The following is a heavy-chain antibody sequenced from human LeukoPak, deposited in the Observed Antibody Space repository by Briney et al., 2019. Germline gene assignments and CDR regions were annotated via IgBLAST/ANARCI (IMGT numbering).Heavy chain of an antibody. CDR1: GFTFSSYA. J-gene: IGHJ4*02. D-gene: IGHD3-22*01. Sequence: GGSLRLSCAASGFTFSSYAITWVRQAPGEGLEWVSTVSGHGTSSYYPDSVKGRFTVSRDNSKNKVFLQMSSLGAEDSAQYYCAKSVDSRGYWFERGADFWGQGTVVTVSS. CDR2: VSGHGTSS. CDR3: AKSVDSRGYWFERGADF. V-gene: IGHV3-23*01.